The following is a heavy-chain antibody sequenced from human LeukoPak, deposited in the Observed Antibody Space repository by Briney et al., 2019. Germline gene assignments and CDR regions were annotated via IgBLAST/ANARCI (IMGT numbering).Heavy chain of an antibody. CDR1: GFTFSSYA. J-gene: IGHJ4*02. V-gene: IGHV3-30*18. Sequence: GGSLRLSCAASGFTFSSYAMSWVRQAPGKGLEWVAVISYDGNHKYYGDSVKGRFTISRDNSRNTLYLQMDSLKTEDTAVYYCAKGELHFNTCSFDYWGQGTLVTVSS. D-gene: IGHD1-26*01. CDR2: ISYDGNHK. CDR3: AKGELHFNTCSFDY.